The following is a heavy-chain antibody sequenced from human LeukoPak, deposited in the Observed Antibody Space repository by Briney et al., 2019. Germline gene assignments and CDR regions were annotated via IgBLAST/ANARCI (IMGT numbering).Heavy chain of an antibody. CDR2: IGNSGSTI. CDR3: ARGYGDDGIDFYYMDV. J-gene: IGHJ6*03. D-gene: IGHD4-17*01. CDR1: RFTFCDYY. V-gene: IGHV3-11*01. Sequence: GGSLRLSCTASRFTFCDYYMSWTRQAPGKGVEWVLYIGNSGSTIYYADAVKGRFTISRDNAKNSLYLQMNSLRVEDTAVYYCARGYGDDGIDFYYMDVWGKGTTVTVSS.